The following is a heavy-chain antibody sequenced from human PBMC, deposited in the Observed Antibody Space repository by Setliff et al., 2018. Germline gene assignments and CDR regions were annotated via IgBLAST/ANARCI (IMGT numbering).Heavy chain of an antibody. J-gene: IGHJ4*02. Sequence: ASVKVSCKASGYTFTKYGITWVRQAPGQRLEWMGWINPGNGNTKYSQKFQGRVAMTRDTSVTTAFLELSGLTYDDTAVYYCARLFQGYDYYKKFDSWGQGTLVTVSS. CDR2: INPGNGNT. V-gene: IGHV1-18*01. CDR3: ARLFQGYDYYKKFDS. D-gene: IGHD3-10*01. CDR1: GYTFTKYG.